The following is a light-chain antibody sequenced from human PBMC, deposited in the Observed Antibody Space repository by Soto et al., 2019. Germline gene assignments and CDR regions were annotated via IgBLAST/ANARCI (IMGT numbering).Light chain of an antibody. Sequence: QSVLTQPPSVSAAPGQKVTISCSGSSSNIGGNSVSWYQQLPGTAPKLLVYDDNKRPSGIPDRFSGSKSGTSATLGITGFQTGDEADYYCGSWDSSLSAYVFGTGTKVT. V-gene: IGLV1-51*01. CDR3: GSWDSSLSAYV. J-gene: IGLJ1*01. CDR1: SSNIGGNS. CDR2: DDN.